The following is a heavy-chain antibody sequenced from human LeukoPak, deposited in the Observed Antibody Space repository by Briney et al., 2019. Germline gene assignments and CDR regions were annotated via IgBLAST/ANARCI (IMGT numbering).Heavy chain of an antibody. D-gene: IGHD3-22*01. Sequence: ASVKVSCKASGYTFTGYYMHWVRQAPGQGLEWMGWINPNSGGTNYAQKFQGRVTMTRDTSISTAYMELSRLRSDDTAVYYCARDYYDSDGYEDYWGQETLVTVSS. CDR1: GYTFTGYY. CDR3: ARDYYDSDGYEDY. CDR2: INPNSGGT. V-gene: IGHV1-2*02. J-gene: IGHJ4*02.